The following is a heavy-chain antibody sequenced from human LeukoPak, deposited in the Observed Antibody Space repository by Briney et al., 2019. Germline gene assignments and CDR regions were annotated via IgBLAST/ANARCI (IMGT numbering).Heavy chain of an antibody. J-gene: IGHJ6*03. D-gene: IGHD3-3*01. CDR3: ARGGVRQEWLLAANANEYYYCYMDV. CDR2: IDYSGST. V-gene: IGHV4-59*01. CDR1: GGSISSYY. Sequence: SETLSLTCTVSGGSISSYYWSWIRQPPGKGLEWIGYIDYSGSTNYNPSLKSRVTISVDTSKNQFSLKLSSVTAADTAVYYCARGGVRQEWLLAANANEYYYCYMDVWGKGTTVTVSS.